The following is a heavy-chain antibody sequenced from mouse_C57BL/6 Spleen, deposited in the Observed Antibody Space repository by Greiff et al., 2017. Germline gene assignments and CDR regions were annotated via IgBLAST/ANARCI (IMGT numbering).Heavy chain of an antibody. CDR3: ARSDLLWFTPLFDY. Sequence: QVQLQQSGAELVKPGASVKISCKASGYAFSSYWMNCVKQRPGKGLEWIGQIYPGDGDTNYNGKFKGKATLTADKSSSTAYMQLSSLTSEDSAVYFCARSDLLWFTPLFDYWVQGTTLTVSS. D-gene: IGHD2-2*01. V-gene: IGHV1-80*01. CDR2: IYPGDGDT. CDR1: GYAFSSYW. J-gene: IGHJ2*01.